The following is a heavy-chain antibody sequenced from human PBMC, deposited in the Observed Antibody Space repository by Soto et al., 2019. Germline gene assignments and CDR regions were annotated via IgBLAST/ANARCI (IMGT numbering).Heavy chain of an antibody. CDR1: GFTFRSHA. CDR3: ARDQGGRRLPYYSYGMDV. CDR2: IWYDGGGK. Sequence: LRLSCAASGFTFRSHAMNWVRQAPGKGLEWVAVIWYDGGGKYYLDSVKGRFTISRDNSKDTLYLDMNSLRAEDTAVYYCARDQGGRRLPYYSYGMDVWGQGTTVTV. V-gene: IGHV3-33*01. D-gene: IGHD1-1*01. J-gene: IGHJ6*02.